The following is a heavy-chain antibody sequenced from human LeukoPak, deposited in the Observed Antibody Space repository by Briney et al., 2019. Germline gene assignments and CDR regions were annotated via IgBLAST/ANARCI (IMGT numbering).Heavy chain of an antibody. D-gene: IGHD6-19*01. Sequence: SETLSLTCTVSGGSISSYYWSWIRQPPGKGREWIGYIYYSGSTNYNPSLKSRVTISVDTSKNQFSLKLSSVTAADTAVYYCASTVIAVAGVFDYWGQGTLVTVSS. J-gene: IGHJ4*02. CDR1: GGSISSYY. V-gene: IGHV4-59*01. CDR2: IYYSGST. CDR3: ASTVIAVAGVFDY.